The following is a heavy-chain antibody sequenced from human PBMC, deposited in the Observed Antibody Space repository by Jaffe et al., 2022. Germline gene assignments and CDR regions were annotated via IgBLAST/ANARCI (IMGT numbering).Heavy chain of an antibody. D-gene: IGHD2-2*01. CDR2: INHSGST. CDR3: ARNGRIVVVPAAMPRFDP. Sequence: QVQLQQWGAGLLKPSETLSLTCAVYGGSFSGYYWSWIRQPPGKGLEWIGEINHSGSTNYNPSLKSRVTISVDTSKNQFSLKLSSVTAADTAVYYCARNGRIVVVPAAMPRFDPWGQGTLVTVSS. J-gene: IGHJ5*02. CDR1: GGSFSGYY. V-gene: IGHV4-34*01.